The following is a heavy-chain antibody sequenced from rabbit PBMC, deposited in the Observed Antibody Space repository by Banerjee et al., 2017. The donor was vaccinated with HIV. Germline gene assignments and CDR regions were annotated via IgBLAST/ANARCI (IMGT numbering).Heavy chain of an antibody. CDR1: GFTLSSYY. CDR3: ARGEWLGWDL. V-gene: IGHV1S7*01. Sequence: QLEESAGGLVQPGGSLKLSCKASGFTLSSYYMNWVRQAPGKGLEWIGYIDPVFGITYYANWVNGRFTISSHNAQNTLYLQLNSLTAADTATYFCARGEWLGWDLWGPGTLVTVS. D-gene: IGHD4-1*01. J-gene: IGHJ4*01. CDR2: IDPVFGIT.